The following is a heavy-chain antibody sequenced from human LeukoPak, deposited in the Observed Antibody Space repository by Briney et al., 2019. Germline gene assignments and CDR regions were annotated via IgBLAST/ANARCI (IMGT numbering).Heavy chain of an antibody. Sequence: ASVKVSCKASGYTFTDYYIHWIRQAPGQGLEWMGWVNPNNGGSNFAQKFRGGVTMTSDTSISTVYMELSSLRSDDTAVYFCTKGSASGTYRDYWGQGTLVTVSS. CDR3: TKGSASGTYRDY. CDR1: GYTFTDYY. J-gene: IGHJ4*02. D-gene: IGHD3-10*01. V-gene: IGHV1-2*02. CDR2: VNPNNGGS.